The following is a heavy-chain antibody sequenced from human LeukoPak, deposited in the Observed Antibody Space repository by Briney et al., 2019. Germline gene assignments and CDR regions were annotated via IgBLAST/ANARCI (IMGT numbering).Heavy chain of an antibody. CDR3: AKPNRYGDYSFFGV. V-gene: IGHV3-74*01. CDR1: GFTSSAYW. D-gene: IGHD4-17*01. CDR2: VNSDGSIT. J-gene: IGHJ4*02. Sequence: GGSLRLSCAASGFTSSAYWMHWVRQAPGRGLVWVSRVNSDGSITTYADSVKGRFTISRDNAKNTLYLQMNSLRAEDTAVYYCAKPNRYGDYSFFGVWGQGTLVTVSS.